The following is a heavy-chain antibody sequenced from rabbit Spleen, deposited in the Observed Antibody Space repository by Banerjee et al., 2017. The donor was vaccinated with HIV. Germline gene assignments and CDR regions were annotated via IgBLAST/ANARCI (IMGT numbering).Heavy chain of an antibody. D-gene: IGHD1-1*01. CDR3: ARNYVNAFDP. V-gene: IGHV1S45*01. J-gene: IGHJ2*01. CDR1: GFSFSSNW. Sequence: LEESGGGLVKPGGTLTLTCTVSGFSFSSNWICWVRQAPGKGLEWIACIDTVDGDTDYATWPKGRFTISKTSSTTVTPQMTSLTAADTATYFCARNYVNAFDPWGQGTLVTVS. CDR2: IDTVDGDT.